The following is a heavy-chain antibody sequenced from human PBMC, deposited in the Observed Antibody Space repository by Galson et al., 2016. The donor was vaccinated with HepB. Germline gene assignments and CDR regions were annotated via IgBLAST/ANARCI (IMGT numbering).Heavy chain of an antibody. CDR2: ISYDGSNK. V-gene: IGHV3-30*04. D-gene: IGHD6-6*01. CDR1: GFTLSTYP. Sequence: SLRLSCAASGFTLSTYPMHWVRQAPGKGLEWVASISYDGSNKYYADSVKGRFTISRDNSKNTLSLEMNSLRAEDTAVYYCARVGIAARYYYGMDVWGQGTTVTVSS. J-gene: IGHJ6*02. CDR3: ARVGIAARYYYGMDV.